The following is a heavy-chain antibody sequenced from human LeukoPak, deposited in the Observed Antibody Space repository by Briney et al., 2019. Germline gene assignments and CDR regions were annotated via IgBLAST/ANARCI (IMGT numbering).Heavy chain of an antibody. Sequence: SETLSLTCAVSDYSISSAYYWGWIRQPPGKGLEWIGSIYHSGSTDYNPSLKSRVTISVDTSKNQFSLKLRSVTAADTAVYYCARDQAYCGGDCYFDFSGQGTLVTVSS. V-gene: IGHV4-38-2*02. D-gene: IGHD2-21*02. J-gene: IGHJ4*02. CDR2: IYHSGST. CDR3: ARDQAYCGGDCYFDF. CDR1: DYSISSAYY.